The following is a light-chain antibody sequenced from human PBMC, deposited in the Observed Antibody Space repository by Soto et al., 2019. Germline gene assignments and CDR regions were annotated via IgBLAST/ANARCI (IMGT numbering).Light chain of an antibody. Sequence: DIVLTQARGTLSLSPGERATLSCRASQSVSSNYLAWYQQKPGQAPRLLIYGASTRATGIPDRFSGSGSGKDLTLTISRRENEDLAVYYCQKYDRSPSTFGQGTKLDIK. CDR1: QSVSSNY. CDR2: GAS. J-gene: IGKJ2*01. CDR3: QKYDRSPST. V-gene: IGKV3-20*01.